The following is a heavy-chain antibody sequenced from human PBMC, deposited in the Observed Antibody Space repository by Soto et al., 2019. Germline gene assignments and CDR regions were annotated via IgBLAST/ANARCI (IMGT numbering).Heavy chain of an antibody. CDR2: IWYDGSNK. D-gene: IGHD6-13*01. V-gene: IGHV3-33*01. J-gene: IGHJ4*02. CDR3: VMGKDPYSSSWQTFHY. Sequence: QVQLVESGGGVVQPGRSLRLSCAASGFTFSSYGMHWVRQAPGKGLEWVAVIWYDGSNKYYADSVKGRFTISRDNSKNTLYLQMNSLRAEVTAVYYCVMGKDPYSSSWQTFHYWGQGTLVTVSS. CDR1: GFTFSSYG.